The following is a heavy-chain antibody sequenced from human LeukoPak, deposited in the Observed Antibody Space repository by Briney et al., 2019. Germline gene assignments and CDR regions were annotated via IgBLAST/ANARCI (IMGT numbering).Heavy chain of an antibody. CDR3: ARSLSGYRDYYYYMDV. D-gene: IGHD5-18*01. J-gene: IGHJ6*03. Sequence: GASVKVSCKASGYTFTAYYIHWVRQAPGQGLEWVGRLNPNTGGTYYAQEFQGRVTMTRDTSISTAYMELSRLRSDDTAVYYCARSLSGYRDYYYYMDVWGKGTTVTVSS. CDR2: LNPNTGGT. V-gene: IGHV1-2*06. CDR1: GYTFTAYY.